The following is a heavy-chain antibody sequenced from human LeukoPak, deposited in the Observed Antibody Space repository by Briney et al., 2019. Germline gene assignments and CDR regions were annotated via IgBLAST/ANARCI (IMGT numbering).Heavy chain of an antibody. Sequence: GGSLRLSCADSGFTFTMFSMNWLRQAPGKGLEWIAFIRGRSDTTYYADSVQGRFTISRDNAEDSVYLQMNSLRVEDTAVYYCARTYDFGIGPPGDAFDNWGQGTLVTVFS. CDR3: ARTYDFGIGPPGDAFDN. D-gene: IGHD3-3*01. CDR1: GFTFTMFS. V-gene: IGHV3-48*01. J-gene: IGHJ3*02. CDR2: IRGRSDTT.